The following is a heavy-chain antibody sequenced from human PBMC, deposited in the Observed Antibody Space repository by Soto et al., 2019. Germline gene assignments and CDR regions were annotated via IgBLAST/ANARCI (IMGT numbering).Heavy chain of an antibody. Sequence: VKVSCKASGYTFTGYYMHWVRQAPGQGLEWMGWINPNSGGTNYAQKFQGWVTMTRDTSISTAYMELSRLRSDDTAVYYCARGSVVGYYYYYGMDVWGQGTTVTVSS. CDR2: INPNSGGT. D-gene: IGHD1-26*01. J-gene: IGHJ6*02. CDR1: GYTFTGYY. CDR3: ARGSVVGYYYYYGMDV. V-gene: IGHV1-2*04.